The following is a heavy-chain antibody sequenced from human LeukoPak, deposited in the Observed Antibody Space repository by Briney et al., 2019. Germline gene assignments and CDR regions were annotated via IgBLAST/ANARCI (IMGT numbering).Heavy chain of an antibody. V-gene: IGHV1-46*01. D-gene: IGHD2-21*01. Sequence: ASVKVSCKASGYTFTSYYMHWVRQAPGQGLEWTGIINPSGGTTSYAQKFQGRVTLTRDTSTSTVYMEMRSLRSEDTAVYYCARDLFRAAGSNYYGMDVWGQGTTVTVSS. J-gene: IGHJ6*02. CDR2: INPSGGTT. CDR1: GYTFTSYY. CDR3: ARDLFRAAGSNYYGMDV.